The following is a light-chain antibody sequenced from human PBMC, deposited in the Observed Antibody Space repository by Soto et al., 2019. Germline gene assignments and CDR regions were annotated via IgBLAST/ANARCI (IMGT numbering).Light chain of an antibody. CDR1: QSVTSSY. CDR2: GAS. CDR3: QQYGSSPLS. V-gene: IGKV3-20*01. J-gene: IGKJ4*01. Sequence: EIVLTQSPGTLSLSPGQRATLSCRASQSVTSSYLAWYQQKPGQAPRLLIYGASNSATGIPDRFSGSGSGTEFTLTISRLGHEDLAVYYCQQYGSSPLSFGGGTKVEIK.